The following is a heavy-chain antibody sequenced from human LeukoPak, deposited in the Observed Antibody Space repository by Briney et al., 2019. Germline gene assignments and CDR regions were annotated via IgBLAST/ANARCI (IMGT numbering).Heavy chain of an antibody. CDR2: ISGYNGNT. D-gene: IGHD2-2*01. CDR3: ARSTHRDSDAFDI. CDR1: GYTFTSYC. J-gene: IGHJ3*02. Sequence: GASVKVSCKASGYTFTSYCITWVRQAPGQGLEWMGWISGYNGNTNYAQKLQGRVTMTTDTSTSTAYMDLRSLRSDDTAMYYCARSTHRDSDAFDIWGQGTMVIVSS. V-gene: IGHV1-18*01.